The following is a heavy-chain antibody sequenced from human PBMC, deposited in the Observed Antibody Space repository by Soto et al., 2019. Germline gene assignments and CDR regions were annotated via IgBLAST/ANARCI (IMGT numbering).Heavy chain of an antibody. V-gene: IGHV3-23*01. D-gene: IGHD6-19*01. Sequence: GGSLRLSCVASGVTFSSYAMSWVRQAPGKGLEWVSASSSIDGSVYYADSVRGWVTMTRDTSISTAYMELSRLRSDDTAIYFCARARGSGPESQFYLGYWGQGTPVTVSS. CDR2: SSSIDGSV. J-gene: IGHJ4*02. CDR3: ARARGSGPESQFYLGY. CDR1: GVTFSSYA.